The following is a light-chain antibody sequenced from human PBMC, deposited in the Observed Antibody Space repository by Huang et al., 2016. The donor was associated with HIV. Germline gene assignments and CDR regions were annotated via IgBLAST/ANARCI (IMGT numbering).Light chain of an antibody. Sequence: EIVFTQSPATLSLSPGERATRSCMASQSVSSSLAWYQQKPGQAPRLLIYDASNRATGIPARVSGSGSGTDFTLTISSLEPEDFAVYYCQQRSNWPLTFGGGTKVDIK. CDR2: DAS. CDR1: QSVSSS. CDR3: QQRSNWPLT. J-gene: IGKJ4*01. V-gene: IGKV3-11*01.